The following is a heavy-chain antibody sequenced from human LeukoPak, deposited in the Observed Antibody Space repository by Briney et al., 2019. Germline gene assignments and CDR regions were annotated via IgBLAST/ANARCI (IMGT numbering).Heavy chain of an antibody. CDR1: GDSFSSNSAV. CDR3: ARGDIALDY. CDR2: TYYKSKWSS. Sequence: SQTLSLTCAISGDSFSSNSAVWTWIRPSPSRGLEWLGRTYYKSKWSSDFAISVKSRITINPDTSKNQFSLHLSSVTPEDTAVYYCARGDIALDYWGQGTLVTVSS. D-gene: IGHD5-12*01. J-gene: IGHJ4*02. V-gene: IGHV6-1*01.